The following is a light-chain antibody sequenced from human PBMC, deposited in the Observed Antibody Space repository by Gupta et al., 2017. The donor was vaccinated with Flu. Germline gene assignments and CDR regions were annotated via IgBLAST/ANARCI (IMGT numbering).Light chain of an antibody. J-gene: IGLJ3*02. Sequence: VKITCTASGGNSRKMIEWRQQQPGRGPRYLMRLESSRNSSKVSDGPARFSGSSSDAHRYRTLAYKKSDDEDEYDCDTGETNSRVFGGGTKLTVL. V-gene: IGLV4-60*03. CDR3: DTGETNSRV. CDR2: LESSRNS. CDR1: GGNSRKM.